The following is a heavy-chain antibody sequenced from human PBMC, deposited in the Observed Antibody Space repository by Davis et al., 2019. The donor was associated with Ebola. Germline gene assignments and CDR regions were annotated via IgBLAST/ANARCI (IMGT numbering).Heavy chain of an antibody. V-gene: IGHV3-9*01. Sequence: GASLKISCASSGFTFDDYAMHLVRPAPGKGLEWVSGISWNSGSIGYADSVKGRFTISRDNAKNSLYLQMNSLRAEDTALYYCAKDLQYSSSYYYGMDVWGQGTTVTVSS. CDR3: AKDLQYSSSYYYGMDV. J-gene: IGHJ6*02. CDR1: GFTFDDYA. CDR2: ISWNSGSI. D-gene: IGHD6-6*01.